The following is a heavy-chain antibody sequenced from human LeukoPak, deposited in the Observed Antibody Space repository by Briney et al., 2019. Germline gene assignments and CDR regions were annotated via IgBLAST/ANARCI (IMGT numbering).Heavy chain of an antibody. CDR1: GYTFTSCG. CDR2: ISAYNGNT. CDR3: AREAIEDSRYYFDY. J-gene: IGHJ4*02. Sequence: ASVKVSFKASGYTFTSCGISWVRQAPGHGLEWMGWISAYNGNTNYAQKLQGRVTMTTDTSTSTAYMELRSLRSDDTAVYYCAREAIEDSRYYFDYWGQGTLVTVSS. D-gene: IGHD2/OR15-2a*01. V-gene: IGHV1-18*01.